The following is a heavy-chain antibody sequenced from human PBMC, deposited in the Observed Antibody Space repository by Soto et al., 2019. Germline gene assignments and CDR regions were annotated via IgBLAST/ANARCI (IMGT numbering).Heavy chain of an antibody. D-gene: IGHD3-3*01. CDR2: INAGNGNT. J-gene: IGHJ2*01. Sequence: QVQLVQSGAEVKKPGASVKVSCKASGYTFTSYAMHWVRQAPGQRLEWMGWINAGNGNTKYSQKFQGRVTITRDTSASTAYMDLSSLRSEDTAMYYCARDPSITIFGVVNWYFDLWGRGTLVTVSS. CDR1: GYTFTSYA. CDR3: ARDPSITIFGVVNWYFDL. V-gene: IGHV1-3*01.